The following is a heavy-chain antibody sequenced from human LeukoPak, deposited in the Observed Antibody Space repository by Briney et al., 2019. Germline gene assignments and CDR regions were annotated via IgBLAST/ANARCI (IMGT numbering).Heavy chain of an antibody. Sequence: GASVKVSCKASGYTFTSYGTSWVRQATGQGLEWMGWMNPNSGNTGYAQKFQGRVTMTRNTSISTAYMELSSLRSEDTAVYYCARVEVGSVGAIDFQHWGQGTLVTVSS. J-gene: IGHJ1*01. CDR1: GYTFTSYG. V-gene: IGHV1-8*02. CDR3: ARVEVGSVGAIDFQH. D-gene: IGHD1-26*01. CDR2: MNPNSGNT.